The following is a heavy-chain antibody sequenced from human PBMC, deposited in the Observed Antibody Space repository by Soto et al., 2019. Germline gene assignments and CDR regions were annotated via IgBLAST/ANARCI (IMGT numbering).Heavy chain of an antibody. CDR2: ISAHNGNT. J-gene: IGHJ4*02. V-gene: IGHV1-18*01. CDR3: ARGRYGDY. D-gene: IGHD1-1*01. Sequence: QVHLVQSGAEVKKPGASVKVSCKGSGYTFTTYGITWVRQAPGQGLEWMGWISAHNGNTNYAQKLQGRVTVTRDTSTSTAYMELRSLRADDTAVYYCARGRYGDYWGQGALVTVSS. CDR1: GYTFTTYG.